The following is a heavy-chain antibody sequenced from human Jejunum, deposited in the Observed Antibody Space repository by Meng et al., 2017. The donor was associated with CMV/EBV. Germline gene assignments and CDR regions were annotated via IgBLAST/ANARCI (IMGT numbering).Heavy chain of an antibody. D-gene: IGHD3-22*01. Sequence: GQRVGSGGDVGQPGRSLRLSCAASGFTFSSYVMHWVRQAPGKGLEWVAVTAHDESVKHYADSVKGRFTLSRDNSKSTLYLQMNNLRTEDTAVYYCATKGGGSGSSDYLDHWGQGTLVTVSS. CDR2: TAHDESVK. CDR1: GFTFSSYV. V-gene: IGHV3-30-3*01. CDR3: ATKGGGSGSSDYLDH. J-gene: IGHJ4*02.